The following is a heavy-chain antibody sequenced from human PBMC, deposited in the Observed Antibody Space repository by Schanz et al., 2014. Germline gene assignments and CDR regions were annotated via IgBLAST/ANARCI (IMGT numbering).Heavy chain of an antibody. D-gene: IGHD3-10*01. J-gene: IGHJ4*02. Sequence: QVQLVQSGVEVKRPGASVRVSCKASGYSFTDYAIHWVRQAPGQGLEWMGWISGYNGDTNYAPKFQDRVTMTTDTSTGITSLELRNLKSDDTAVYYCARDRVSFVRGPLGVDWCQGTQVIVSS. CDR1: GYSFTDYA. CDR2: ISGYNGDT. V-gene: IGHV1-18*01. CDR3: ARDRVSFVRGPLGVD.